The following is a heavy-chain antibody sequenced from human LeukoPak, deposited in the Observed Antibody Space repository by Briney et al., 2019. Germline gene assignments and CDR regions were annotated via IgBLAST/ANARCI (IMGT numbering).Heavy chain of an antibody. V-gene: IGHV3-21*01. Sequence: GGSLRLSCAASGFTFSSYSTNWVRQAPGKGLEWVSSISSSSSYIYYADSVKGRFTISRDNAKNSLYLQMNSLRAEDTAVYYCARDFAYGSGSYPFDYWGQGTLVTVSS. D-gene: IGHD3-10*01. CDR2: ISSSSSYI. CDR3: ARDFAYGSGSYPFDY. CDR1: GFTFSSYS. J-gene: IGHJ4*02.